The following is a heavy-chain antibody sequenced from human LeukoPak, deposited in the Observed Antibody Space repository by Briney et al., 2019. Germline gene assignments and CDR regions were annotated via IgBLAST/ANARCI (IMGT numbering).Heavy chain of an antibody. J-gene: IGHJ3*02. CDR1: GFTFSSYA. CDR2: ISSNGGST. D-gene: IGHD1-26*01. Sequence: PGGSLRLSCAASGFTFSSYAMHWVRQAPGKGLEYVSAISSNGGSTYYANSVKGRFTISRDNSKNTLYLQMGSLRAEDMAVYYCARERATGAFDIWGQGTMVTVSS. CDR3: ARERATGAFDI. V-gene: IGHV3-64*01.